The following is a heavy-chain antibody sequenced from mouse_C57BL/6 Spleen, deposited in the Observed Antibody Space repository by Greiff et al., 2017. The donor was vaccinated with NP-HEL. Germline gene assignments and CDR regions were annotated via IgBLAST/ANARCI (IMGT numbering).Heavy chain of an antibody. CDR2: IDPETGGT. V-gene: IGHV1-15*01. D-gene: IGHD3-2*02. CDR3: TREGKAQPYYFDY. CDR1: GYTFTDYE. J-gene: IGHJ2*01. Sequence: VQLQQSGAELVRPGASVTLSCKASGYTFTDYEMHWVKQTPVHGLEWIGAIDPETGGTAYNQKFKGKAILTADKSSSTAYMELRSLTSEDSAVYYCTREGKAQPYYFDYGGQGTTLTVSS.